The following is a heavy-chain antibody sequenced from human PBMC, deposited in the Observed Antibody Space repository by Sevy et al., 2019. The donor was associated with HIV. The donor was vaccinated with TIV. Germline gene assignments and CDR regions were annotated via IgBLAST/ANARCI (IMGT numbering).Heavy chain of an antibody. J-gene: IGHJ4*02. CDR2: FDENGEA. Sequence: ASVKVSCKISGYTLREFPIHWVRQAPEKGLEWMGGFDENGEALYAQKFQGRVNLTEDTSIDTAYMELSSLRSEDSAMYYCATDIIVGRAYWGQGIRVTVSS. CDR3: ATDIIVGRAY. V-gene: IGHV1-24*01. D-gene: IGHD3-10*01. CDR1: GYTLREFP.